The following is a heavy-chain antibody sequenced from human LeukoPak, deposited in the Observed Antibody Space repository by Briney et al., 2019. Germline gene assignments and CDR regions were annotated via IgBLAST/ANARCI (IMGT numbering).Heavy chain of an antibody. CDR2: ISSSSSYI. CDR3: ARKYSSGWNNWFDP. V-gene: IGHV3-21*01. D-gene: IGHD6-19*01. CDR1: GFTFSSYW. J-gene: IGHJ5*02. Sequence: GGSLRLSCAASGFTFSSYWMHWVRQAPGKGLEWVSSISSSSSYIYYADSVKGRFTISRDNAKNSLYLQMNSLRAEDTAVYYCARKYSSGWNNWFDPWGQGTLVTVSS.